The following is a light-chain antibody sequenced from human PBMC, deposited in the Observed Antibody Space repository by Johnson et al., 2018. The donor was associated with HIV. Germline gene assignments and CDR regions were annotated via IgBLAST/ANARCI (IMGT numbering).Light chain of an antibody. CDR3: GTWETSLSAGLLYV. Sequence: QSVLTQPPSVSAAPGQKVTISCSGSSSNIGNNYVSWYQHLPGRAPKLLIYEINKRPSGIPDRFSGSKSATSATLGITGLQTGDEADYYCGTWETSLSAGLLYVFGPGTKVTVL. CDR2: EIN. J-gene: IGLJ1*01. CDR1: SSNIGNNY. V-gene: IGLV1-51*02.